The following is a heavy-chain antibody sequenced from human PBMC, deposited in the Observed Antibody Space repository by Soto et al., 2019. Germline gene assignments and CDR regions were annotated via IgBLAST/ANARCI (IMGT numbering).Heavy chain of an antibody. CDR2: ISGSGGRI. Sequence: EVQLLESGGGLVQPGGSLRLSCAASGFTFSSYAMSWVRQAPGKGLEWVSVISGSGGRIYYADSVKGRFTISRDNSKNTLSLQMNSLRDEDTAIYYCAKVRRLERGDFDYWGQGTLVTVSS. D-gene: IGHD1-1*01. CDR3: AKVRRLERGDFDY. CDR1: GFTFSSYA. J-gene: IGHJ4*02. V-gene: IGHV3-23*01.